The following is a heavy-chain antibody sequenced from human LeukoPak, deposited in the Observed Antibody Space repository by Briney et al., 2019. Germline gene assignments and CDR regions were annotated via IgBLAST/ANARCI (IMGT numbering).Heavy chain of an antibody. CDR2: IWYDGSNK. CDR1: GFTFSSYG. CDR3: ARGGSRYYDFWSGYSHYYYYYYMDV. Sequence: RGSLRLSCAASGFTFSSYGMHWVRQAPGKGLEWVAVIWYDGSNKYYADSVKGRFTISRDNAKNSLYLQMNSLRAEDTALYYCARGGSRYYDFWSGYSHYYYYYYMDVWGKGTTVTVSS. V-gene: IGHV3-33*01. D-gene: IGHD3-3*01. J-gene: IGHJ6*03.